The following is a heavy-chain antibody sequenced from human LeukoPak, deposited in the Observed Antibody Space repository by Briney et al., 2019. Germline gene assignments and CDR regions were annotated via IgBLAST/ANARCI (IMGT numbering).Heavy chain of an antibody. J-gene: IGHJ6*02. Sequence: GGSLRLSCAASGFTFDDYAMHWVRQVPGKGLEWVSGISWNSGRIEYADSVKGRFTISRDNAKNFLFLQMSNLRAEDTAVYFCARGGGLDVWGQGATVTVSS. CDR2: ISWNSGRI. CDR3: ARGGGLDV. D-gene: IGHD3-16*01. CDR1: GFTFDDYA. V-gene: IGHV3-9*01.